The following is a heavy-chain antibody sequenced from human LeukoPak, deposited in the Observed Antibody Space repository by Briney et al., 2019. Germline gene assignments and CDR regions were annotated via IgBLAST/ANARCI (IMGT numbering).Heavy chain of an antibody. CDR1: GFTFSNNG. V-gene: IGHV3-30*03. CDR3: VGVGGYDSSGFLDY. J-gene: IGHJ4*02. CDR2: ISYDGSDK. D-gene: IGHD3-22*01. Sequence: GGSLRLSCAASGFTFSNNGMHWVRQAPGRGLEWVALISYDGSDKHYADSVKGRFTVSRDNSKNTLYLQMNSLSRDDTAVYYCVGVGGYDSSGFLDYWGQGTLVTVSS.